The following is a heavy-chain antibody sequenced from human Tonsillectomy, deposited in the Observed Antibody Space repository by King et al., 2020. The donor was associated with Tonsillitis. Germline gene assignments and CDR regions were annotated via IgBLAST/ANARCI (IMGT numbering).Heavy chain of an antibody. D-gene: IGHD3/OR15-3a*01. CDR1: GFTFSSYA. Sequence: VQLVESGGGLVQPGGSLRLSCAASGFTFSSYAMSWVRQAAGKGLEWVSAISAIGGNTYYADSVKGRFTISRDNSKNTLYLHMNSPRAEATAVYYCARWDTPMISADDAFDLWGQGTMVTVSS. J-gene: IGHJ3*01. V-gene: IGHV3-23*04. CDR3: ARWDTPMISADDAFDL. CDR2: ISAIGGNT.